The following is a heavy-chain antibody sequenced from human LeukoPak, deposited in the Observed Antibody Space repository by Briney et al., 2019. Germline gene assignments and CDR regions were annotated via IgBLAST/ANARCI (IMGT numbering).Heavy chain of an antibody. D-gene: IGHD3-22*01. CDR3: ARQYYYDSNGYLDY. CDR1: GGSISSYY. V-gene: IGHV4-59*08. Sequence: SETLSLTCTVSGGSISSYYWSWIRQPPGKGLEWIGYIYYSGSTNYNPSLKSRVTISVDTSKNQFSLKLSSVTAADTAVYYCARQYYYDSNGYLDYWGQGTLVTVSS. J-gene: IGHJ4*02. CDR2: IYYSGST.